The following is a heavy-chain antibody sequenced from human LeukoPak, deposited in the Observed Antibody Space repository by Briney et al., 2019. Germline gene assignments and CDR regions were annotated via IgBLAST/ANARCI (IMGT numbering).Heavy chain of an antibody. D-gene: IGHD6-19*01. V-gene: IGHV4-30-4*08. CDR1: GGSISSGDYY. J-gene: IGHJ3*02. CDR2: IYYSGST. Sequence: SQTLSLTCTVSGGSISSGDYYLSWIRQPPGKGLEWIGYIYYSGSTYYNPSLKSRVTISVDTSKNQFSLKLSSVTAADTAVYYCARFQKQWLVDAFDIWGQGTMVTVSS. CDR3: ARFQKQWLVDAFDI.